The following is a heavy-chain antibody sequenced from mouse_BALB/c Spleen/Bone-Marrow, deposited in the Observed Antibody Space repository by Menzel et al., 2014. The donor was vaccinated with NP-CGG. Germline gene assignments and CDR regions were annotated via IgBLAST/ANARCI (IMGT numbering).Heavy chain of an antibody. CDR1: GFSLTTYV. CDR3: ATSLLRPAMDY. J-gene: IGHJ4*01. Sequence: QVQLQQSGPGLVAPSQSLSITCTVSGFSLTTYVLHWVRQPPGKALEWLVVIWRDGSTTYNSALKPRLSISKDNSKSQVFLKMSSLQTDDTAMCYCATSLLRPAMDYWGQGTSVTVSS. D-gene: IGHD1-2*01. V-gene: IGHV2-6*02. CDR2: IWRDGST.